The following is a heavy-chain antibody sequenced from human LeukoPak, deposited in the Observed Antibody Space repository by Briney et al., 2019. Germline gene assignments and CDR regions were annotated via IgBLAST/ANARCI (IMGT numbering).Heavy chain of an antibody. CDR2: INPSGGST. Sequence: GASVKVSFKASGYTFTSYYMHWLRQAPGQGLEWMGIINPSGGSTSYAQKFQGRVTMTRDTSTSTVYMELRSLRSEDTAVYYCATGVGSPSWAFDISGQGTMVTVSS. V-gene: IGHV1-46*01. CDR3: ATGVGSPSWAFDI. D-gene: IGHD1-26*01. CDR1: GYTFTSYY. J-gene: IGHJ3*02.